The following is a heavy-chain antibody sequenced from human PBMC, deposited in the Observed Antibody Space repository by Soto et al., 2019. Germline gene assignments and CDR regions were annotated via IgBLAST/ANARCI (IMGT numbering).Heavy chain of an antibody. Sequence: GSLRLSCAASGFTFSSYAMSWVRQAPGKGLEWVSAISGSGGSTYYADSVKGRFTISRDNSKNTLYLQMNSLRAEDTAVYYCAKDLLQLPSIAVAGTPAPYWGQGTLVTVSS. V-gene: IGHV3-23*01. CDR1: GFTFSSYA. D-gene: IGHD6-19*01. CDR3: AKDLLQLPSIAVAGTPAPY. J-gene: IGHJ4*02. CDR2: ISGSGGST.